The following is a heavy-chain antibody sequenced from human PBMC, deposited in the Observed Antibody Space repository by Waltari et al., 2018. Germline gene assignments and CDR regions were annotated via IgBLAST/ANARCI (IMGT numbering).Heavy chain of an antibody. Sequence: EVQLVESGGGLVQPGGSLRLSCAASGFTFSSSDIHWVRQATGKGLEWVSAIGTAGDPYYPGSVKGRFTISRENAKNSLYLQRNSLRAGDTAVYYCARGKFYYYGMDVWGQGTTVTVSS. CDR3: ARGKFYYYGMDV. V-gene: IGHV3-13*05. CDR1: GFTFSSSD. J-gene: IGHJ6*02. CDR2: IGTAGDP.